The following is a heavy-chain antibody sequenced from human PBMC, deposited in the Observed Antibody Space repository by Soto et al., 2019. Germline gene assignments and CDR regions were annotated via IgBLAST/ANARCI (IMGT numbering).Heavy chain of an antibody. CDR1: GGTFSSYV. J-gene: IGHJ6*02. CDR3: ARGVMATPQGNYYYGMDA. V-gene: IGHV1-69*15. D-gene: IGHD2-21*01. Sequence: QVQLVQSGAEVKKPGSSVKVSCTASGGTFSSYVISWVRQAPGQGLEWMGKIVLLFGTTNYAQNFQGRVTITADQSTKTVYMDLSSLSSDDTAVYYCARGVMATPQGNYYYGMDAWGQGTTVIVSS. CDR2: IVLLFGTT.